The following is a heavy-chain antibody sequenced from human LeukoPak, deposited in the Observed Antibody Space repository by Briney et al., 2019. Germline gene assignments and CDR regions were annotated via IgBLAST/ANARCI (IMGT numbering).Heavy chain of an antibody. CDR2: IYYSGST. CDR3: ARTGGLRGWYSI. V-gene: IGHV4-59*01. J-gene: IGHJ4*02. CDR1: GGSISSYY. Sequence: SETLSPTCTVSGGSISSYYWSWIRQPPGKGLEWIGYIYYSGSTNYNPSLKSRVTISVDTSKNQFSLKLSSVTAADTAVYYCARTGGLRGWYSIWGQGTLVTVPS. D-gene: IGHD6-19*01.